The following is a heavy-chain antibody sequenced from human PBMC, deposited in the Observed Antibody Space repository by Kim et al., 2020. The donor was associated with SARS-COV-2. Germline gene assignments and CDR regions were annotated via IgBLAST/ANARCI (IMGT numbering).Heavy chain of an antibody. Sequence: GWSLRLSCAASGFTFSSYPMNWVRQAPGKGLEWVAYINSDTSTIYYADSVQGRFTISRDNVWNSLSLQMNSLRGEDTAVYYCVRDGNHNWELDYWGQGTLVTVSS. CDR3: VRDGNHNWELDY. D-gene: IGHD1-1*01. V-gene: IGHV3-48*01. CDR1: GFTFSSYP. J-gene: IGHJ4*02. CDR2: INSDTSTI.